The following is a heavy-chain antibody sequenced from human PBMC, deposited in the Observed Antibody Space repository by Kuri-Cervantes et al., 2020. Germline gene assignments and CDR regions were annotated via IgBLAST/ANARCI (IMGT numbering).Heavy chain of an antibody. CDR1: GFTFGNAW. D-gene: IGHD3-10*01. Sequence: GGSLRLSCAASGFTFGNAWMSWVRQAPGKGLEWVGRIKSKTDGGTTDYAAPVKGRFTISRDDSKNTLYLQMNSLRAEDTAVYYCAKEPPITMDTEYFQHWGQGTLVTVSS. V-gene: IGHV3-15*01. J-gene: IGHJ1*01. CDR3: AKEPPITMDTEYFQH. CDR2: IKSKTDGGTT.